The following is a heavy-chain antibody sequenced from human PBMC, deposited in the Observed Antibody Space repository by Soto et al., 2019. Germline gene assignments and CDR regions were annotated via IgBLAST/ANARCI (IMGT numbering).Heavy chain of an antibody. J-gene: IGHJ6*02. CDR2: IIPRSATS. CDR1: GDTFSTYT. D-gene: IGHD2-2*01. Sequence: QVQLVQSGAEVKKPGSSVKVSCKASGDTFSTYTITWMRQAPGQGLEWMGGIIPRSATSNYAQKFQGRVTTSADATTIPAYMELSSVRSDVTAVYYCAREGLVLVPTTVNSDYYYFAMDVWGQGTTVSVSS. V-gene: IGHV1-69*12. CDR3: AREGLVLVPTTVNSDYYYFAMDV.